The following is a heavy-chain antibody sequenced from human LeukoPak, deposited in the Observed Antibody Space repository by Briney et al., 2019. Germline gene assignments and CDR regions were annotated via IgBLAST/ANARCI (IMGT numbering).Heavy chain of an antibody. CDR2: FIPIFVTP. CDR1: GGTFSNYA. D-gene: IGHD3-10*01. V-gene: IGHV1-69*13. J-gene: IGHJ4*02. CDR3: ARDPINYYASGSSVYDFFDY. Sequence: SATVSCKASGGTFSNYAISWVRQAPGQGLEWMGGFIPIFVTPTYAQKFQGRLTITADESTSTSYMELSSLSSEDTAVYFCARDPINYYASGSSVYDFFDYWGQGTLVTVSS.